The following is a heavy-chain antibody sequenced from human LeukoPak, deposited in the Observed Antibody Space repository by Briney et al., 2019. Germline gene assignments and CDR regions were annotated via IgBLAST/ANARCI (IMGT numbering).Heavy chain of an antibody. CDR2: IVVGSGNT. V-gene: IGHV1-58*02. J-gene: IGHJ4*02. CDR1: GFTFTSSA. D-gene: IGHD3-22*01. CDR3: AKDSPPVPQDYYDSICYFDY. Sequence: ASVKVSCKASGFTFTSSAMQWVRQARGQRLEWIGWIVVGSGNTNYAQKFQERVTITRDMSTSTAYMELSSLRSEDTAVYYCAKDSPPVPQDYYDSICYFDYWGQGTLVTVSS.